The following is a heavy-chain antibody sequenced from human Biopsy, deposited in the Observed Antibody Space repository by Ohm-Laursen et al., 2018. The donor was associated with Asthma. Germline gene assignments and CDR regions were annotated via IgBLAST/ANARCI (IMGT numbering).Heavy chain of an antibody. CDR1: DGYLTGHY. D-gene: IGHD1-20*01. CDR3: ARAAITGIRGWFDP. J-gene: IGHJ5*02. Sequence: SDTLSLTCTVYDGYLTGHYWNWIRQPPGKGLEWIGEIDQSGYTNYNPSLKSRVTISADTSKNQFHLNLSSVTAADTAVYFCARAAITGIRGWFDPWGQGTQVTVSS. V-gene: IGHV4-34*01. CDR2: IDQSGYT.